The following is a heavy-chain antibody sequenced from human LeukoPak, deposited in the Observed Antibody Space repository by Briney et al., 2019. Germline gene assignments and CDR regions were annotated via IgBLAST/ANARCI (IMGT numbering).Heavy chain of an antibody. CDR1: GFTLNDYY. CDR3: AREIVAGTFDR. J-gene: IGHJ4*02. CDR2: IGGSDGII. Sequence: PGGSLRLSCAASGFTLNDYYMSWIRQAPEKGLEWVSDIGGSDGIISYGDSVKGRFTISRDFAKNSLFLQTNSLRADDTAVYYGAREIVAGTFDRWGQGTLVTVSS. D-gene: IGHD6-19*01. V-gene: IGHV3-11*01.